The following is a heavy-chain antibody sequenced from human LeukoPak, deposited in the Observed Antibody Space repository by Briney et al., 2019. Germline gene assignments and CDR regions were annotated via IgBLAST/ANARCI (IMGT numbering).Heavy chain of an antibody. CDR2: ISSSSSTI. V-gene: IGHV3-48*01. CDR3: ASEPHYGGKRALFDY. J-gene: IGHJ4*02. Sequence: PGGSLRLSCAASGFTFSSYSMNWVRQAPGKGLEWVSYISSSSSTIYYADSVKGRFTISRDNAKNSLYLQMNSLRAEDTAVYYCASEPHYGGKRALFDYWGQGTLVTVSS. D-gene: IGHD4-23*01. CDR1: GFTFSSYS.